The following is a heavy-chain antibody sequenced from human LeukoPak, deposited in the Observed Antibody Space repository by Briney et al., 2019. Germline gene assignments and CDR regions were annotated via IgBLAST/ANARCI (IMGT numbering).Heavy chain of an antibody. Sequence: GGSLRLSCAASGFTFSGSAMHWVRQASGKGLEWVGRIRSKANSYATAYAASVKGRFTISRDDSKNTAYLQMNSLKTEDTAVYYCTRHEVVVPAASLYYYMDVWGKGTTVTVSS. D-gene: IGHD2-2*01. CDR3: TRHEVVVPAASLYYYMDV. CDR1: GFTFSGSA. V-gene: IGHV3-73*01. CDR2: IRSKANSYAT. J-gene: IGHJ6*03.